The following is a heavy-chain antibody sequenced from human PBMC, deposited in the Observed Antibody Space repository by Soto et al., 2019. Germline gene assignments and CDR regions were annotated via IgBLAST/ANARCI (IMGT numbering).Heavy chain of an antibody. J-gene: IGHJ4*02. CDR1: GGSISSYY. D-gene: IGHD3-10*01. CDR3: AGSSITMVRGVISLAY. Sequence: SETLSLTCTVSGGSISSYYWSWIRQPPGKGLEWIGYIYYSGSTNYNPSLKSRVTISVDTSKNQFSLKLSSVTAADTAVYYCAGSSITMVRGVISLAYWGQGTLVTVSS. CDR2: IYYSGST. V-gene: IGHV4-59*08.